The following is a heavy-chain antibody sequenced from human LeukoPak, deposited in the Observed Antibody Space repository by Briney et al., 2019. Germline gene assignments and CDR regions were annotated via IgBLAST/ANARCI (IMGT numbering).Heavy chain of an antibody. CDR3: ARTFGYSSSWPDYYYYYMDV. J-gene: IGHJ6*03. V-gene: IGHV4-4*07. Sequence: PSETLSLTCTVSGGSISSYYWSWIRQPAGKGLEWIGRIYTSGSTHFNPSLKSRVTMSVDTSKNQFSLKLSSVTAADTAVYYCARTFGYSSSWPDYYYYYMDVWGKGTTVTISS. CDR2: IYTSGST. CDR1: GGSISSYY. D-gene: IGHD6-13*01.